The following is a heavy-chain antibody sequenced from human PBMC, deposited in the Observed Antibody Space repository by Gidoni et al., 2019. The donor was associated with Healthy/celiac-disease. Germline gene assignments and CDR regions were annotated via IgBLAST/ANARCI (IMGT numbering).Heavy chain of an antibody. CDR3: ARLGSSGSDGHWYFDL. Sequence: QVQLQVSGPGLVKPSETLSLTCAVSGYSISSAYYWGWIRQPPGKGLEWIVSIYHSGSTYYNPSLKSRVTVSVDTSKNQFSLKLSSVTAADTAVYYCARLGSSGSDGHWYFDLWGRGTLVTVSS. J-gene: IGHJ2*01. CDR2: IYHSGST. V-gene: IGHV4-38-2*01. D-gene: IGHD6-19*01. CDR1: GYSISSAYY.